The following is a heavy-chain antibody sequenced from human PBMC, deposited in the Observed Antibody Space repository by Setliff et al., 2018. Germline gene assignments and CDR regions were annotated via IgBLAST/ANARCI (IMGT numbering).Heavy chain of an antibody. Sequence: SETLSLTCAVYGGSFSGYYWSWIRQPPGKGLEWIGEINHSGSTNYNPSLKSRVTISVDTSKNQFSLKLSSVTAADMAVYYCARGYGYSSGWYRVYFDYWGQGTLVTVSS. CDR3: ARGYGYSSGWYRVYFDY. CDR2: INHSGST. D-gene: IGHD6-19*01. J-gene: IGHJ4*02. CDR1: GGSFSGYY. V-gene: IGHV4-34*01.